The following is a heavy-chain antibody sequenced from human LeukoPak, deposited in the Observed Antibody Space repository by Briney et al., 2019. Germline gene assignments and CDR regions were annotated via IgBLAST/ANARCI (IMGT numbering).Heavy chain of an antibody. CDR1: GFTFSSYW. V-gene: IGHV3-7*01. D-gene: IGHD3-9*01. J-gene: IGHJ4*02. CDR3: ARANHGDILTGFHY. CDR2: IKQDGSEK. Sequence: PGGSLRLSCAASGFTFSSYWMSWVRQAPGKGLEWVANIKQDGSEKYYVDSVKGRFTISRDNAKNSLYLQMNSLRAEDTAVYYCARANHGDILTGFHYWGQGTLVTVSS.